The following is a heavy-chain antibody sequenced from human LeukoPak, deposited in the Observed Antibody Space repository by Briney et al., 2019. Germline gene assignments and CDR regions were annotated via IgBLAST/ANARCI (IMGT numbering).Heavy chain of an antibody. J-gene: IGHJ4*02. CDR3: AHRWGYYSGSGSREYYFDY. V-gene: IGHV2-5*01. D-gene: IGHD3-10*01. CDR2: LFWNDDK. CDR1: GFSLRTSGVG. Sequence: SGPPLVKPTQTLTLTCTFSGFSLRTSGVGVGWIRQPPGKALEWLALLFWNDDKRYSPSLKSGLTITKDTSKNQVVLTLTDMDLVDTATYYCAHRWGYYSGSGSREYYFDYWGKGTLVTVSS.